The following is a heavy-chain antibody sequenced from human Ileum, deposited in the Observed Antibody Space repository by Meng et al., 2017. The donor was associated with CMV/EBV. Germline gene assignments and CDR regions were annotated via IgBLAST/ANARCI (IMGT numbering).Heavy chain of an antibody. D-gene: IGHD1-26*01. Sequence: GGSLRLSCAASGFSLSTYDMHWVRQVTGKGLEWVSTIGPAGDTYYADSVKGRFTISRENARKSLYLQMNSLRVGDTAIYYCARSGGSYQGVFDYWGQGTGVTVSS. J-gene: IGHJ4*02. V-gene: IGHV3-13*01. CDR2: IGPAGDT. CDR3: ARSGGSYQGVFDY. CDR1: GFSLSTYD.